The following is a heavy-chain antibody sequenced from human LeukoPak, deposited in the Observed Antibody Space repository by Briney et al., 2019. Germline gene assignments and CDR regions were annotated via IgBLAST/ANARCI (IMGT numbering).Heavy chain of an antibody. D-gene: IGHD3-10*01. J-gene: IGHJ4*02. CDR1: GYTFTSYD. Sequence: ASVKVSCKASGYTFTSYDINWVRQATGQGLEWMGGMNPNSGNTGYAQKFQGRVTMTRDTSISTAYMELSRLRSDDTAVYYCARAETRITMVRGVIMGNYWGQGTLVTVSS. V-gene: IGHV1-8*02. CDR2: MNPNSGNT. CDR3: ARAETRITMVRGVIMGNY.